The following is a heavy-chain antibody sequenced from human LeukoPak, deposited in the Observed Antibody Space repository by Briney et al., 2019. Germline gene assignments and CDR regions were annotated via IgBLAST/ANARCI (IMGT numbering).Heavy chain of an antibody. CDR1: GGSISSSSYY. CDR2: ISNSGDFI. D-gene: IGHD3-10*01. J-gene: IGHJ4*02. Sequence: LSLTCTVSGGSISSSSYYWGWIRQPPGKGLEWVSYISNSGDFIAYADSVKGRFTISRDNAKNSLFLQMNSLRAEDTAVYYCARARGTGPGAHFDYWGQGTLVIVSS. CDR3: ARARGTGPGAHFDY. V-gene: IGHV3-11*01.